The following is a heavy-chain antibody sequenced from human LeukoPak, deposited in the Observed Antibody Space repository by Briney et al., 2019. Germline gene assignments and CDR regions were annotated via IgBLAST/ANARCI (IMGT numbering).Heavy chain of an antibody. V-gene: IGHV4-59*01. J-gene: IGHJ4*02. CDR2: IYYSGST. D-gene: IGHD4-23*01. CDR1: GGSISSYY. Sequence: SETLSLTCTVSGGSISSYYWSWIRQPPVKGLEWIGYIYYSGSTNYNPSLKSRVTISVDTSKNQFSLKLSSVTAADTAVYYCARGYGGNSGPFPFDYWGQGTLVTVSS. CDR3: ARGYGGNSGPFPFDY.